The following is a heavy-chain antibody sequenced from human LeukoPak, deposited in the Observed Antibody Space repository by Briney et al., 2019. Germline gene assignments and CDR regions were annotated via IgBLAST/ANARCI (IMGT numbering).Heavy chain of an antibody. D-gene: IGHD6-13*01. CDR1: GFTFSSYS. V-gene: IGHV3-21*01. J-gene: IGHJ4*02. CDR3: ARASGDSSSWYPRKEFDY. Sequence: GGSLRLSCAASGFTFSSYSMNWVRQAPGKGLEWVSSISSSSSYIYYADSVKGRFTISRDNAKNSLYLQMNSLRAEDTAVYYCARASGDSSSWYPRKEFDYWGQGTLVTVSS. CDR2: ISSSSSYI.